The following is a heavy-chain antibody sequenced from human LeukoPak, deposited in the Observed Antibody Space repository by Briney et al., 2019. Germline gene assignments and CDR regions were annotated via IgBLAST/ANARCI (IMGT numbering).Heavy chain of an antibody. D-gene: IGHD2-15*01. J-gene: IGHJ1*01. V-gene: IGHV1-18*01. CDR2: ISAYNGNT. CDR3: ARDWGCSGGSCYSEYSQH. Sequence: EASVKVSCKASGYTFTSYGISWVRQAPGQGLEWMGWISAYNGNTNYAQKLQGRVTMTTDTSTSTAYMELRSLRSDDTAVYYCARDWGCSGGSCYSEYSQHWGQDTLVTVSS. CDR1: GYTFTSYG.